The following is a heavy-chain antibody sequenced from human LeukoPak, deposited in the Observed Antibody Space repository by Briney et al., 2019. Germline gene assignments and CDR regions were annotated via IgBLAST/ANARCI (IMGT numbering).Heavy chain of an antibody. CDR2: IYTSGST. CDR1: GGSISSGSYY. D-gene: IGHD2-15*01. CDR3: ARGGYCSGGSCYSSYRSGWFDP. Sequence: SETLSLTCTVSGGSISSGSYYWSWIRQPAGKGLEWIGRIYTSGSTNYNPSLKSRVTISVDTSKNQFSLKLSSVTAADTAVYYCARGGYCSGGSCYSSYRSGWFDPWGQGTLVTVSS. J-gene: IGHJ5*02. V-gene: IGHV4-61*02.